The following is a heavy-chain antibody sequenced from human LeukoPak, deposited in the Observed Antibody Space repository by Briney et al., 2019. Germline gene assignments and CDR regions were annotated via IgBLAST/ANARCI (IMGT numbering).Heavy chain of an antibody. J-gene: IGHJ4*02. V-gene: IGHV3-7*01. CDR2: IKEDGSET. D-gene: IGHD3-3*01. CDR3: ARDPGNYDFWSGYFDY. Sequence: GGSLRLSCSASGFIFKKYWMNWVRQVPGKGLECLANIKEDGSETYYADSVKGRFTISRDNPKNLLFLQINSLRVEDTAVYYCARDPGNYDFWSGYFDYWGQGTLVTVSS. CDR1: GFIFKKYW.